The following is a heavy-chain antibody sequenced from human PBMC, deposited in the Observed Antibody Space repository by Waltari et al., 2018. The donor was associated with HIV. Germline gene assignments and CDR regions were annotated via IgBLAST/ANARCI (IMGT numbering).Heavy chain of an antibody. J-gene: IGHJ4*02. CDR3: ARTDTHF. CDR2: IIPIFGTT. CDR1: GGTFGNYG. V-gene: IGHV1-69*12. Sequence: QVQLVLSGAEMKQPGSSVKVSCKASGGTFGNYGIHWVRQAPGQGLEWRGGIIPIFGTTNLAQKYQGRVTISADEFTSTVYMELSSLRSEDTAVYHCARTDTHFWGQGTLVTVSS.